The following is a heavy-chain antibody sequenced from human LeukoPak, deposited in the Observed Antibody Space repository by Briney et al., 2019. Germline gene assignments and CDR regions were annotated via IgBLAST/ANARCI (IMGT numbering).Heavy chain of an antibody. Sequence: PGGSLRLSCAASGFTFSSYGMHWVRQAPGKGLEWVAVIWYDGSNKYYADSVKGRFTISRDNSKNTLYLQMNSLRAEDTAVYYCARTYYYDSSGTDYWGQGTLVTVSS. CDR3: ARTYYYDSSGTDY. D-gene: IGHD3-22*01. V-gene: IGHV3-33*01. CDR2: IWYDGSNK. CDR1: GFTFSSYG. J-gene: IGHJ4*02.